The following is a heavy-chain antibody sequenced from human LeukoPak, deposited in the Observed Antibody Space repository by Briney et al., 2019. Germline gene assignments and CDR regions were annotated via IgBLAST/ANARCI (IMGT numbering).Heavy chain of an antibody. Sequence: SETLSLTCTVSGGSMSFYYWNWIRQSPGKGLEWIGYIYYTGSTKYNPSLQSRVTIFVDKSENQFSLNLYSVTAADTAVYYCARVGYYDSSGYLDYWGQGTQVTVSS. CDR1: GGSMSFYY. CDR3: ARVGYYDSSGYLDY. D-gene: IGHD3-22*01. J-gene: IGHJ4*02. V-gene: IGHV4-59*01. CDR2: IYYTGST.